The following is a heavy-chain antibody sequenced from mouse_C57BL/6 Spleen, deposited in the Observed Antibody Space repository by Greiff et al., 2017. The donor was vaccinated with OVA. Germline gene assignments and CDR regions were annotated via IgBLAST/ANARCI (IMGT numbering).Heavy chain of an antibody. Sequence: QVQLQQPGAELVRPGSSVKLSCKASGYTFTSYWMHWVKQRPIQGLEWIGNIDPSDSATHYNQKFKDKATLPVDKSSSPAYMQLSSLSSEDSAGYYCARRGYSYYFDYWGQGTTLTVSS. CDR3: ARRGYSYYFDY. CDR1: GYTFTSYW. CDR2: IDPSDSAT. J-gene: IGHJ2*01. D-gene: IGHD2-12*01. V-gene: IGHV1-52*01.